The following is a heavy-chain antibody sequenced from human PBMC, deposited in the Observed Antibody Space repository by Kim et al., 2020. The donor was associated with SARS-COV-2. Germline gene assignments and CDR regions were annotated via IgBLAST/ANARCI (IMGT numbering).Heavy chain of an antibody. J-gene: IGHJ2*01. D-gene: IGHD6-13*01. V-gene: IGHV4-4*07. CDR3: ARVAAAGPHYWYFDL. Sequence: PSRKSRVTMSVATSKNQFSLKLSSVTAADTAVYYCARVAAAGPHYWYFDLWGRGTLVTVSS.